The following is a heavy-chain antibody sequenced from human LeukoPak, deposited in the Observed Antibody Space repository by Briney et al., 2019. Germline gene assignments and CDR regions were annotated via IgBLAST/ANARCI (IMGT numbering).Heavy chain of an antibody. CDR3: ARVLVRGVLDY. CDR1: GGSISSYY. J-gene: IGHJ4*02. V-gene: IGHV4-4*07. CDR2: IYTCGST. Sequence: SETLSLTCTVSGGSISSYYWSWIRQPAGKGLEWIGRIYTCGSTNYNPSLKSRVTMSVDTSKNQFSLKLSSATAADTAVYYCARVLVRGVLDYWGQGTLVTVSS. D-gene: IGHD3-10*01.